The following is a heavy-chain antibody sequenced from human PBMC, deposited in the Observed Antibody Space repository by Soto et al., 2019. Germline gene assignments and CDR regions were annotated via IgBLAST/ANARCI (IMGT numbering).Heavy chain of an antibody. CDR2: IYYSGST. Sequence: SETLSLTCTVSGGSISSYHWSWIRQPPGKGLEWIGYIYYSGSTNYNPSLKSRVTISVDTSKNQFSLKLSSVTAADTAVYYCARCEVRGVIGYWGQGTLVTSPQ. V-gene: IGHV4-59*01. CDR1: GGSISSYH. D-gene: IGHD3-10*01. J-gene: IGHJ4*02. CDR3: ARCEVRGVIGY.